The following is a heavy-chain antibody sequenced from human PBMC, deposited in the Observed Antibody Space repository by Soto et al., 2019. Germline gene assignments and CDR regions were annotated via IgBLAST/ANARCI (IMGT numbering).Heavy chain of an antibody. CDR1: GGSFSGYY. J-gene: IGHJ6*02. CDR2: INHSGST. Sequence: LSLTCAVYGGSFSGYYWSWIRQPPVNVLEWIGEINHSGSTNYNPSLKSRVTISVDTSKNQFSLKLSSVTAADTAVYYCARAFRITIFGVARYYGMDVWGQGTTVTVSS. D-gene: IGHD3-3*01. V-gene: IGHV4-34*01. CDR3: ARAFRITIFGVARYYGMDV.